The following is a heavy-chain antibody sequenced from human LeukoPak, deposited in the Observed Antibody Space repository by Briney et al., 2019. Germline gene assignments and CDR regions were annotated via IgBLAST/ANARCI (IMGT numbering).Heavy chain of an antibody. CDR2: MDPSGSQK. CDR3: AIWTSVNY. CDR1: GFTFNRSW. J-gene: IGHJ4*02. Sequence: GGSLRLSCAASGFTFNRSWMNWVRQAPGKGLEWVANMDPSGSQKRYVDSVKGRFIISKDNPGASLYLDMYNLRAEDTAIYYCAIWTSVNYWGQGTLVTASS. D-gene: IGHD1-1*01. V-gene: IGHV3-7*01.